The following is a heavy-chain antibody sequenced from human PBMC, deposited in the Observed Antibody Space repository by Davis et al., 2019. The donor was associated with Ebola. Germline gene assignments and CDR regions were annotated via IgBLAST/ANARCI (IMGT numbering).Heavy chain of an antibody. CDR2: ITKGSDAI. D-gene: IGHD3/OR15-3a*01. V-gene: IGHV3-48*02. J-gene: IGHJ4*02. Sequence: PGGSLRLPCAASGFLFSDFSMNWVRQAPGKGLEWITYITKGSDAIHYADSVKGRFTVSRDNAKNSVFLQMSSLRDEDSAVYYCARDRFFAFDFWSQGVHVSVSS. CDR3: ARDRFFAFDF. CDR1: GFLFSDFS.